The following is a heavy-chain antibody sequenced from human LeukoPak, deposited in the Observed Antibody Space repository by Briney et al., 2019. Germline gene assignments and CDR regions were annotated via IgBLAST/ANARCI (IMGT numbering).Heavy chain of an antibody. Sequence: GGSLRLSCAASGFTFSSYAMHWVRQAPGKGLDYVSAISSNGGSTYYANSVKGRFTISRDNSKNTLYLQMGSLRAEDMAVYYCAREGATLRPFDYWGQGTLVTVSS. CDR1: GFTFSSYA. J-gene: IGHJ4*02. D-gene: IGHD1-26*01. CDR3: AREGATLRPFDY. V-gene: IGHV3-64*01. CDR2: ISSNGGST.